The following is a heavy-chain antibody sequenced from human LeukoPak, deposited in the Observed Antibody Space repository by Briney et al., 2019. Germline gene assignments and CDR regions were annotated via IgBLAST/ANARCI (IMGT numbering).Heavy chain of an antibody. CDR2: ISCNSGSI. CDR1: GFTFDAYA. V-gene: IGHV3-9*01. D-gene: IGHD3-9*01. J-gene: IGHJ4*02. CDR3: AKDNSVGYDILTGYYSVWFFFDY. Sequence: SLSFSCAASGFTFDAYAMQWLRQAPGKGLEWVSVISCNSGSIGYAGCVKGRFSNSRDDAKNSLYLQMNSLRAEDTDLYYCAKDNSVGYDILTGYYSVWFFFDYWGQGTLVTVSS.